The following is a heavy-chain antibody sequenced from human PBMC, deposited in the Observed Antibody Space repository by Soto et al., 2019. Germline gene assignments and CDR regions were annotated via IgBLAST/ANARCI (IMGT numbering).Heavy chain of an antibody. CDR2: ISNDGSDE. J-gene: IGHJ4*02. V-gene: IGHV3-30*18. D-gene: IGHD2-21*02. Sequence: QVQLVESGGGVVQPGRSLRLSCAASGFTFSKSGMHWVRQAPGKGLEWVAAISNDGSDEYYAYSVQGRFNISRDNSKNTLSLQMNSLRFEDTSLYFCAKVSRKWGDSASETWGQGTRVTVSS. CDR3: AKVSRKWGDSASET. CDR1: GFTFSKSG.